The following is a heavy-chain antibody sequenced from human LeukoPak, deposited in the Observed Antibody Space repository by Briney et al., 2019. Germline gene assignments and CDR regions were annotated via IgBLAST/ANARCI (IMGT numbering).Heavy chain of an antibody. D-gene: IGHD2-15*01. CDR1: GLTFSNAW. V-gene: IGHV3-15*04. CDR2: IESKTDGGAT. Sequence: GGSLRLSCVVSGLTFSNAWMTWVRQAQGKGLEWVGRIESKTDGGATDYAAPVKGRFTISRDDSKNTQYLQMNSLKTEDTAVYYCSKLAYCSGGRCYGFDYWGQGALVTVSS. J-gene: IGHJ4*02. CDR3: SKLAYCSGGRCYGFDY.